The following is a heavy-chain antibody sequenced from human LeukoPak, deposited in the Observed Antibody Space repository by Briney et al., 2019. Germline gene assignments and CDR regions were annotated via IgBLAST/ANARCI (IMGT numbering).Heavy chain of an antibody. CDR2: ISGSGGST. CDR1: GFTFSSYA. V-gene: IGHV3-23*01. D-gene: IGHD4-23*01. CDR3: ARAPRGWVTGGCFDY. J-gene: IGHJ4*02. Sequence: GGSLRLSCAASGFTFSSYAMSWVRQAPGKGLEWVSAISGSGGSTYYADSVKGRFTISRDNSKNTLYLQMNSLRAEDTAVYYCARAPRGWVTGGCFDYWGQGTLVTVSS.